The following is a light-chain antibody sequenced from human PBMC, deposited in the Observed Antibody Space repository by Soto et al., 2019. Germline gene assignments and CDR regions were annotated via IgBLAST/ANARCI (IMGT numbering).Light chain of an antibody. J-gene: IGLJ2*01. CDR3: AVWDDSLNALV. CDR2: TDN. Sequence: QAVLTQSPSASATPGQRVTISCSGRSSNIGSYTVNWYQQVPGTPPKLLIYTDNQRPSGVPDRFSGAKSGTSASLAISGLQSGDEADYYCAVWDDSLNALVFGGGTKLTVL. CDR1: SSNIGSYT. V-gene: IGLV1-44*01.